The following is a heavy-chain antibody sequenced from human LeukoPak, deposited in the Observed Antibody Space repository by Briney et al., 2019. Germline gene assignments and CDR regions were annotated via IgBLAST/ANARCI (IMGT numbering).Heavy chain of an antibody. Sequence: GGSLRLSCAASGFTFSSYAMSWVRRAPGKGLEWVSAISGSGGSTYYADSVKGRFTISRDNSKNTLYLQMNSLRAEDTAVYYCAKGLGELSFERGGQGTLVTVSS. CDR1: GFTFSSYA. CDR3: AKGLGELSFER. J-gene: IGHJ4*02. CDR2: ISGSGGST. V-gene: IGHV3-23*01. D-gene: IGHD3-16*02.